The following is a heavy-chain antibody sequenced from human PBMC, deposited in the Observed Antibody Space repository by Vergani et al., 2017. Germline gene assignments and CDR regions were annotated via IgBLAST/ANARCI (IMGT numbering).Heavy chain of an antibody. V-gene: IGHV3-15*07. J-gene: IGHJ6*02. CDR3: TTDPRYCGDGSCXWLRDHHYYGMDV. CDR1: GFSFRNAW. Sequence: EVQLVESGGGIVKPGGSLRLSCVASGFSFRNAWMNWVRRTPGKGLEWVGRIKSTFDRGTTDYAAAVKGRFTISRVDSKNTLFLQMNGLKTEDIGVYYCTTDPRYCGDGSCXWLRDHHYYGMDVWGQGTTVTVSS. D-gene: IGHD2-21*01. CDR2: IKSTFDRGTT.